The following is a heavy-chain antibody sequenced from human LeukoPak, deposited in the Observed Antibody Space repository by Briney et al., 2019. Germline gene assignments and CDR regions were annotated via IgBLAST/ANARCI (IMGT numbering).Heavy chain of an antibody. J-gene: IGHJ4*02. V-gene: IGHV4-4*07. D-gene: IGHD5-12*01. CDR2: IYTSGST. Sequence: SETLSLTCTVSGDSISSYYWSWIRQPAGKGLEWIGRIYTSGSTNYNPSLKSRVTMSVDTFKNQFSLKLSSVTAAATAVYYCARGRTYSGYDYFDYWGQGTLVTVSS. CDR3: ARGRTYSGYDYFDY. CDR1: GDSISSYY.